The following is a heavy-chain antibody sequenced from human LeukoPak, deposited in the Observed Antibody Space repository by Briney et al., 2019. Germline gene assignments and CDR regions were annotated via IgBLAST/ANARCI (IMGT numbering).Heavy chain of an antibody. CDR3: TRGGRVSPGYTSDWYPSY. V-gene: IGHV3-48*04. J-gene: IGHJ4*02. CDR2: INSNSDTI. D-gene: IGHD6-19*01. Sequence: GGSLRLSCAASGFIFSDFSINWVRQAPGKGLEWVSYINSNSDTIYYADSVQGRFTISRDNAKKSLYLQMNSLRAEDTAVYYCTRGGRVSPGYTSDWYPSYWGQGTLVTVSS. CDR1: GFIFSDFS.